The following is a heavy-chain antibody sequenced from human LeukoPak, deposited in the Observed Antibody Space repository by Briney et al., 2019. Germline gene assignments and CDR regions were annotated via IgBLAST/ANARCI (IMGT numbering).Heavy chain of an antibody. Sequence: SETLSLTCAVSGGSISSSNWWSWVRQPPGKGLEWIGEIYHSGSTNYNPSLKSRVTISVDKSKNQFSLKLSSVTAADTAVYYCARDKKVATPPYYYYYGMDVWGQGTTVTVSS. D-gene: IGHD5-12*01. V-gene: IGHV4-4*02. CDR2: IYHSGST. CDR1: GGSISSSNW. CDR3: ARDKKVATPPYYYYYGMDV. J-gene: IGHJ6*02.